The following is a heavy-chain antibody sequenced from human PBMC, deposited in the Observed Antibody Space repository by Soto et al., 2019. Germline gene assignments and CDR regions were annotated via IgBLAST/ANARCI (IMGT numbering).Heavy chain of an antibody. J-gene: IGHJ4*02. D-gene: IGHD5-12*01. Sequence: LRLSCAASGFTFSSYAVQWVRQAPGKGLEWVAIISYDGRDEDYADSVKGRLTISRDNSRSTLYLQMNSLRPEDTAVYYCAKGRGYSGYFNGEIDSWGQGILVTVSS. CDR2: ISYDGRDE. CDR3: AKGRGYSGYFNGEIDS. V-gene: IGHV3-30*04. CDR1: GFTFSSYA.